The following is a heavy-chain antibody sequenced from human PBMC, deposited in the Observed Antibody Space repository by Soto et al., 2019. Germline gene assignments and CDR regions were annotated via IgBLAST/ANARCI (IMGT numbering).Heavy chain of an antibody. J-gene: IGHJ4*02. D-gene: IGHD3-9*01. CDR3: ILTGYHPGDY. CDR2: IIPIFGTA. Sequence: SVKVSCKASGGTFSSYAISWVRQAPGQGLEWMGGIIPIFGTANYAQKFQGRVTITADESTSTAYMELSSLRSEDTAVYYDILTGYHPGDYWGQGTLVTVSS. CDR1: GGTFSSYA. V-gene: IGHV1-69*13.